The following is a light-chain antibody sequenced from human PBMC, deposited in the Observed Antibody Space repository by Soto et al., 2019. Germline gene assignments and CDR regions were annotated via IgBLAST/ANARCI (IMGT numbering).Light chain of an antibody. CDR3: QHYSPWPT. V-gene: IGKV3-15*01. Sequence: EIVMTQSPATLSVSPGERATLSCRASQSVSTNLAWYQQKPGQAPRLLIYGASTSATGFPDRFSGSGSGTAFILTISSLQSEDFAVYYCQHYSPWPTFGQGTKVEIK. CDR1: QSVSTN. CDR2: GAS. J-gene: IGKJ1*01.